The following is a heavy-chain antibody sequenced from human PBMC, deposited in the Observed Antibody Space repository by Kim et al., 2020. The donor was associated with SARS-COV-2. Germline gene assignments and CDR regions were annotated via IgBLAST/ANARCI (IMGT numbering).Heavy chain of an antibody. D-gene: IGHD6-19*01. V-gene: IGHV4-59*01. Sequence: PPLKSRVTLSVDTSKNQFSLKLSSVTAADTAVYYCARWGWSGWYRGAFDIWGQGTMVTVSS. CDR3: ARWGWSGWYRGAFDI. J-gene: IGHJ3*02.